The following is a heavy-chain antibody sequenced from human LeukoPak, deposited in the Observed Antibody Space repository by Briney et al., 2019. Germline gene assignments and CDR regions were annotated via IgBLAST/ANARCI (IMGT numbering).Heavy chain of an antibody. Sequence: GGSLRLSCAASGFSFSYYAMHWVRRAPGQGQEWVAIISYDGSNKYLADSVKGRFTISRDNSQNTLYLQMSSLRAEDTAVYYCARAQNYYNSPFSYWGQGTLVTVSS. CDR3: ARAQNYYNSPFSY. J-gene: IGHJ4*02. CDR2: ISYDGSNK. D-gene: IGHD3-10*01. V-gene: IGHV3-30-3*01. CDR1: GFSFSYYA.